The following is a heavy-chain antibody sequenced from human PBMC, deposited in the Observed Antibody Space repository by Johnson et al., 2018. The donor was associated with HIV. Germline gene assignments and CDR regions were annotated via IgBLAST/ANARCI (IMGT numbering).Heavy chain of an antibody. Sequence: VESGGGLVQPGGSLRLSCAASGFTFDDYAMHWVRQAPGKGLEWVSLISWDGGSTYYADSVKGRFTISRDNSKNSLYLQMNSLRAEDTALYYCAKDIQAGTHDAFDIWGQGTMVTVSS. CDR1: GFTFDDYA. J-gene: IGHJ3*02. CDR3: AKDIQAGTHDAFDI. V-gene: IGHV3-43D*03. D-gene: IGHD1-7*01. CDR2: ISWDGGST.